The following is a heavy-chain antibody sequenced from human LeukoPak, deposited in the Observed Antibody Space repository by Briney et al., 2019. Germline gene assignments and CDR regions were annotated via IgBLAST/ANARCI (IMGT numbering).Heavy chain of an antibody. CDR1: GYTFTSYD. J-gene: IGHJ5*02. V-gene: IGHV1-18*01. CDR3: ARDRGSSIWFDP. Sequence: ASVKVSCKASGYTFTSYDINWVRQATGQGLEWMGWISAYNGNTNYAQKLQGRVTMTTDTSTSTAYMELRSLRSDDTAVYYCARDRGSSIWFDPWGQGTLVTVSS. CDR2: ISAYNGNT. D-gene: IGHD6-6*01.